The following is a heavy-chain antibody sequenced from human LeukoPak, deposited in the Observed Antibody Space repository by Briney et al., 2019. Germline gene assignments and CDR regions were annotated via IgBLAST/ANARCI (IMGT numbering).Heavy chain of an antibody. V-gene: IGHV1-69*05. CDR2: IIPIFGTA. Sequence: SVKVSCKASGGTFSSYAISWVRQAPGQGLEWMGGIIPIFGTANYAQKFQGRVTITTDESTSTAYMELSSLRSEDTAVYYCARDRSRGYGDRGAFDIWGQGTMVTVSS. D-gene: IGHD4-17*01. CDR3: ARDRSRGYGDRGAFDI. CDR1: GGTFSSYA. J-gene: IGHJ3*02.